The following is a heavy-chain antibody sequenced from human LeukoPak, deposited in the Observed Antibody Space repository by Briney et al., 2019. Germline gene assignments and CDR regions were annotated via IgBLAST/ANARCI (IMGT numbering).Heavy chain of an antibody. V-gene: IGHV4-39*01. J-gene: IGHJ5*02. Sequence: KSSETLSLTCTVSGGSISSSSYYWGWIRQPPGKGLEWIGSIYYSGSTYYNPSLKSRVTISVDTSKNQFSLKLSSVTAADTAVYYCARLGLLWFGDPSSWLDPWGQGTLVTVSS. CDR2: IYYSGST. D-gene: IGHD3-10*01. CDR1: GGSISSSSYY. CDR3: ARLGLLWFGDPSSWLDP.